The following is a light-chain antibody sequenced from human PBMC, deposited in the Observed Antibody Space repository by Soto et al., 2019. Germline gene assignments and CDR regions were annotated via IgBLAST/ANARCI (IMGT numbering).Light chain of an antibody. CDR3: QQYASWPLT. J-gene: IGKJ4*01. Sequence: ETVMTQSPATLSVPPWERATLSCMASQSVNSNLAWYQQESGQPPRLLGFGASTRATGVPARFSGSGSGTEFTHTISGLQSEDFAVYFCQQYASWPLTFGGETKVDIK. CDR2: GAS. CDR1: QSVNSN. V-gene: IGKV3-15*01.